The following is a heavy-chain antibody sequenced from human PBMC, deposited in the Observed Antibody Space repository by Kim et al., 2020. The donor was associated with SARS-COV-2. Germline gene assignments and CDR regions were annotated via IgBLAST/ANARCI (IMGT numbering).Heavy chain of an antibody. D-gene: IGHD5-18*01. Sequence: SVKVSCKASGGTFSSYAISWVRQAPGQGLEWMGGIIPIFGTANYAQKFQGRVTITADESTSTAYMELSSLRSEDTAVYYCARDVDTAMAHYYYYYGMDVWGQGTTVTVSS. CDR3: ARDVDTAMAHYYYYYGMDV. CDR1: GGTFSSYA. CDR2: IIPIFGTA. J-gene: IGHJ6*02. V-gene: IGHV1-69*13.